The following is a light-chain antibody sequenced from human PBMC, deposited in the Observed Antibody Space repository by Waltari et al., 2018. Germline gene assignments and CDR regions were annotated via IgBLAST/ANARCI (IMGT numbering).Light chain of an antibody. CDR2: VNADGPE. Sequence: QLVLTQSHSASASLGASVKLTCTLSSGYSNYAIAWHQQQSEKGPRFLMKVNADGPEKKGDGIPDRFSGSSSGAERCLTISSLQSEDEADYYCQTWGAGIVVFGGGTTLTVL. CDR3: QTWGAGIVV. CDR1: SGYSNYA. J-gene: IGLJ2*01. V-gene: IGLV4-69*01.